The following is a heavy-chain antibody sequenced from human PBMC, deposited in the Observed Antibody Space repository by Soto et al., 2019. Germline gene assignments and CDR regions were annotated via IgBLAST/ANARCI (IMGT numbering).Heavy chain of an antibody. CDR2: ISGSGGST. V-gene: IGHV3-23*01. CDR1: GFTFSSYA. CDR3: AKDKIGYDFWSGYYSPGMDV. J-gene: IGHJ6*02. Sequence: GGSLRLSCAASGFTFSSYAMSWVRQAPGKGLEWVSAISGSGGSTYYADSAKGRFTISRDNSKNTLYLQMNSLRAEDTAVYYCAKDKIGYDFWSGYYSPGMDVWGQGTTVTVSS. D-gene: IGHD3-3*01.